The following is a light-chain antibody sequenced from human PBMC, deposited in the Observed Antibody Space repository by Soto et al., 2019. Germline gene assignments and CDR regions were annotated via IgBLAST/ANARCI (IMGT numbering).Light chain of an antibody. J-gene: IGKJ1*01. CDR2: SAS. CDR1: QSVSSSH. CDR3: QRYGG. Sequence: EIVLTQSPGTLSLSPGERATLSCRASQSVSSSHLAWYQQKPGQAPRLLIYSASSRATGIPDRFSGSGSGTDFTITISSLEPEDFAVYYCQRYGGFGQGTKVEIK. V-gene: IGKV3-20*01.